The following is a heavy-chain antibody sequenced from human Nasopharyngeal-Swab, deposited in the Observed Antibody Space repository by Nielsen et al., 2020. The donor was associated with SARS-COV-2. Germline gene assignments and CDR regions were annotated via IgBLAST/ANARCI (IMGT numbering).Heavy chain of an antibody. D-gene: IGHD6-13*01. CDR2: IFSNDEK. Sequence: SGPTLVKPTQTLTLTCTFSGFSLSTSGVGVGWIRQPPGKALEWLAHIFSNDEKSYSTSLKSRLTISKDTSKSQVVLTMTNMDPVDTATYYCARIRPYSSSWDKNMDVWGKGTTVTVSS. J-gene: IGHJ6*03. V-gene: IGHV2-26*01. CDR1: GFSLSTSGVG. CDR3: ARIRPYSSSWDKNMDV.